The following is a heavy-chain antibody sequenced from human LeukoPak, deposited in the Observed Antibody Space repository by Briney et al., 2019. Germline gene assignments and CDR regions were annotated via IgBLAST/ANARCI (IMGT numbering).Heavy chain of an antibody. Sequence: GGSLRLSCAASGFTFSDYYMSWIRQAPGKGLEWVSYISSSRSTIYYADSVKGRFTISRDNSKNTLYLQMNSLRAEDTAVYYCAKGASITMVRGVRDYYYYYMDVWGKGTTVTISS. V-gene: IGHV3-11*01. CDR2: ISSSRSTI. J-gene: IGHJ6*03. D-gene: IGHD3-10*01. CDR3: AKGASITMVRGVRDYYYYYMDV. CDR1: GFTFSDYY.